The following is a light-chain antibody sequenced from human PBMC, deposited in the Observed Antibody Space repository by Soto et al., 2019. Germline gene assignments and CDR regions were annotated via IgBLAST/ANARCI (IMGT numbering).Light chain of an antibody. CDR2: GAS. CDR3: QQYNTWPPYT. Sequence: EVVMTQSPATVPVSRGGRVTLSCMASQSVGSNLAWYQQKPGQAPRLLIYGASTGATGIPARFSGSGFGTEFTLPISSLQSEDFAVYYCQQYNTWPPYTFGQGTKVDSK. V-gene: IGKV3-15*01. CDR1: QSVGSN. J-gene: IGKJ2*01.